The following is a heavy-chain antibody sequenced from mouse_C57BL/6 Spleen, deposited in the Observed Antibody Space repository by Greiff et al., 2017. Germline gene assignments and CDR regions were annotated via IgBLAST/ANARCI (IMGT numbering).Heavy chain of an antibody. D-gene: IGHD1-1*01. V-gene: IGHV1-15*01. Sequence: VQLQQSGAELVRPGASVTLSCKASGYKFHDYEMHWVKQTPVHGLAWIGVIDPETGGTAYNQKFQGKAILTADKASSTAYMELRSLTSEDSAVYYCTSWSMTTVVVGYWGQGATLTVYS. CDR3: TSWSMTTVVVGY. CDR2: IDPETGGT. J-gene: IGHJ2*01. CDR1: GYKFHDYE.